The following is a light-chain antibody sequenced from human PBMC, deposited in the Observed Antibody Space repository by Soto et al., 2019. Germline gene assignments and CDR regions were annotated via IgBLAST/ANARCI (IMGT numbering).Light chain of an antibody. CDR1: KSASSSY. V-gene: IGKV3-20*01. Sequence: IVLTQSLGILSLSPGERAILSCRASKSASSSYLASYRQKPGQAPSLLIYGASSRATGNPDRFSGSGSETDFTLTISRLEPEDFAVYYCQQYGSSPRTFGQGTKVDIK. J-gene: IGKJ1*01. CDR3: QQYGSSPRT. CDR2: GAS.